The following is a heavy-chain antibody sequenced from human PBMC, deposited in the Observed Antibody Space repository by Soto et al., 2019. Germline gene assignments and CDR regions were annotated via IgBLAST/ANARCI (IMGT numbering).Heavy chain of an antibody. CDR2: IIPILGIA. D-gene: IGHD2-15*01. V-gene: IGHV1-69*02. Sequence: QVQLVQSGAEVKKPGSSVKVSCKASGGTFSSYTISWVRQAPGQGLEWMGRIIPILGIANYAQKFQGRVTSTADKSTSTAYMGLSSLRSEDTAVYYCARGLGYCSGGSCYSGSAFDIWGQGTMVTVSS. CDR3: ARGLGYCSGGSCYSGSAFDI. J-gene: IGHJ3*02. CDR1: GGTFSSYT.